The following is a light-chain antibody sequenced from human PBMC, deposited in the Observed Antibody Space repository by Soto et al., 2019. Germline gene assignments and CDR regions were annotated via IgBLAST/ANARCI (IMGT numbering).Light chain of an antibody. CDR3: QQYINWPRT. Sequence: ETVMTQSPATLSVSPGERATLSCRASQSVSSNLAWYQQKPGQAPRLLIYGASTRATGIPARFSGSGSGTEFTLTISSLQSEDFVVYYCQQYINWPRTFGQGTTLEV. CDR2: GAS. V-gene: IGKV3-15*01. CDR1: QSVSSN. J-gene: IGKJ1*01.